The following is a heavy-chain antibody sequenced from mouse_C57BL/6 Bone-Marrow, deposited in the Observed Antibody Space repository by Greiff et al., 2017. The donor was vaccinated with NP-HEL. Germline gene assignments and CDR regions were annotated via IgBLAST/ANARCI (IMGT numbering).Heavy chain of an antibody. J-gene: IGHJ1*03. CDR1: GYTFTSYW. CDR2: IHPNRGST. Sequence: QVQLQQPGAELVKPGASVKLSCKASGYTFTSYWMHWVKQRPGQGLEWIGMIHPNRGSTNYNEKFKSKATLTVDKSSSTAYMQLSSLTSEDSAVYYCARWGTGTRYFDVWGTGTTVTVSS. D-gene: IGHD4-1*01. V-gene: IGHV1-64*01. CDR3: ARWGTGTRYFDV.